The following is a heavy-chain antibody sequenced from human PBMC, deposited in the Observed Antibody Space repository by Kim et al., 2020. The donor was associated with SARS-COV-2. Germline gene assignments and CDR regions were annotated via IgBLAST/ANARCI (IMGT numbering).Heavy chain of an antibody. CDR1: GFTFSSYA. D-gene: IGHD6-19*01. V-gene: IGHV3-23*01. CDR2: ISGSGGST. Sequence: GGSLRLSCAASGFTFSSYAMSWVRQAPGKGLEWVSAISGSGGSTYYADSVKGRFTISRDNSKNTLYLQMNSLRAEDTAVYYCAKVSMRQWLVNPDAFDIWGQGTMVTVSS. J-gene: IGHJ3*02. CDR3: AKVSMRQWLVNPDAFDI.